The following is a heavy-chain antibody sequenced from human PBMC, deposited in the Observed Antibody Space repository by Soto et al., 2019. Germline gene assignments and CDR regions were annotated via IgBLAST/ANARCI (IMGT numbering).Heavy chain of an antibody. CDR2: IYPSGMP. D-gene: IGHD5-18*01. CDR1: GGSISNAAYP. Sequence: SETLSLTCTVSGGSISNAAYPWSWIRQPPGKGLEWIGYIYPSGMPFYNPSLRSRVTISIDRSNDQFSLNLKSVTAADTAVYYCARERGGYGLFDSWGQGTLVTVSS. CDR3: ARERGGYGLFDS. V-gene: IGHV4-30-2*01. J-gene: IGHJ4*02.